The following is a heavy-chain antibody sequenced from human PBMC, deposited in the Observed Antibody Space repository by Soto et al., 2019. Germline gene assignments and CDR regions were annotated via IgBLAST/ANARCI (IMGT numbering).Heavy chain of an antibody. V-gene: IGHV3-11*01. CDR2: IHRNGGDM. CDR3: AKEGYCRGSACYPEY. D-gene: IGHD2-15*01. CDR1: GFTFSEYY. J-gene: IGHJ4*02. Sequence: GGSLRLSCVASGFTFSEYYMTWSRQAPGKGLEWVSYIHRNGGDMKYADSVKGRFTISRDNSKNTLYLEMNSLRVEDTAVYYCAKEGYCRGSACYPEYWGPGTLVTVSS.